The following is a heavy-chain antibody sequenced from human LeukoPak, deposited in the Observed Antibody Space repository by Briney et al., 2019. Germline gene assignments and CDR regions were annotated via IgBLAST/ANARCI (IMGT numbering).Heavy chain of an antibody. CDR1: GFTFSSYS. D-gene: IGHD3-22*01. CDR3: ARGMIVPRGFDY. Sequence: GGSLRLSCAASGFTFSSYSMNWVRQAPGKGPEWVSSISSSSSYIYYADSVKGRFTISRDNAKNSLYLQMNSLRAEDTAVYYCARGMIVPRGFDYWGQGTLVTVSS. J-gene: IGHJ4*02. V-gene: IGHV3-21*01. CDR2: ISSSSSYI.